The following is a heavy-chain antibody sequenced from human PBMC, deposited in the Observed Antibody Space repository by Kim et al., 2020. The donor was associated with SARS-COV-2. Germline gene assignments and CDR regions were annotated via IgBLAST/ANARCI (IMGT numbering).Heavy chain of an antibody. CDR2: IYYSGST. V-gene: IGHV4-39*01. CDR1: GGSISSSSYY. Sequence: SETLSLTCTVSGGSISSSSYYWGWIRQPPGKGLEWIGSIYYSGSTYYNPSLKSRVTISVDTSKNQFSLKLSSVTAADTAVYYCARPRSWGVPGQDDYWGQGTLVTVSS. CDR3: ARPRSWGVPGQDDY. J-gene: IGHJ4*02. D-gene: IGHD3-10*01.